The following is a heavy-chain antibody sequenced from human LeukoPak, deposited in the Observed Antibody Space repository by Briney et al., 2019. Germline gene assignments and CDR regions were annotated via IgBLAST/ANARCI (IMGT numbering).Heavy chain of an antibody. D-gene: IGHD3-16*01. V-gene: IGHV1-2*02. CDR3: ARVRYRLAETYIDY. CDR2: TNPNSGDT. CDR1: GYTFTAYY. Sequence: ASVKVSCKDSGYTFTAYYMHWGRQAPGQGREWMGWTNPNSGDTNYTQKLQGRVTMTRDTSISTAYMELSRMRSDDAAVYYCARVRYRLAETYIDYWGQGHLVTVSS. J-gene: IGHJ4*02.